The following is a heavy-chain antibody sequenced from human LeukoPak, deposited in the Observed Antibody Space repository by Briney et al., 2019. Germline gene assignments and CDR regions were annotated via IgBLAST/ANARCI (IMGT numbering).Heavy chain of an antibody. Sequence: GRSLRLSCAASGFTFSTYAMHWVRQTPGKGLEWVAGISHDGSNKYYADSVKGRFTISRDNSKNTLYLQMNSLRAEDTAVYYCARDSAFYSNYYYYGMDVWGQGTTVTVSS. V-gene: IGHV3-30-3*01. D-gene: IGHD4-11*01. CDR2: ISHDGSNK. CDR1: GFTFSTYA. CDR3: ARDSAFYSNYYYYGMDV. J-gene: IGHJ6*02.